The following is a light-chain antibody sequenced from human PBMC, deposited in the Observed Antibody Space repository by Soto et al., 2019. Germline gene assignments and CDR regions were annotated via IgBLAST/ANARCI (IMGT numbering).Light chain of an antibody. V-gene: IGKV3-15*01. CDR2: GAS. Sequence: EIVMTQSPATLSVFPGERATLSCRASQSVSTSLAWYQQKPGQAPRLLIYGASARATGIPARFSGSGSGTEFTLTISSLQSEDFAVYYCHQYNNWPPYTFGQGTKLEIK. CDR1: QSVSTS. J-gene: IGKJ2*01. CDR3: HQYNNWPPYT.